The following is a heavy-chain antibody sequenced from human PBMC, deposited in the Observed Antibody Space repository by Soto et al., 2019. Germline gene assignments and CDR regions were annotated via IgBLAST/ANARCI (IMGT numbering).Heavy chain of an antibody. V-gene: IGHV4-34*01. CDR1: NGSLTGHY. CDR2: IDHSGIT. CDR3: MSRARERGSASITFGGGGSRFGDY. J-gene: IGHJ4*02. Sequence: KTSETLSLTCAVYNGSLTGHYWTWIRQPPGKWLEWIGEIDHSGITNYNPSLKSRLTISVDTSKNRFSLILTSVTAADTAVYYCMSRARERGSASITFGGGGSRFGDYWGQGXLVTVYS. D-gene: IGHD3-16*01.